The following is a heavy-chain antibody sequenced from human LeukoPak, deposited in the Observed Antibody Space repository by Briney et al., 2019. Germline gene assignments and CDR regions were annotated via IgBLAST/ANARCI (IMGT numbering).Heavy chain of an antibody. CDR2: ISSSSSYI. CDR3: ARRYSSSWYPMDV. J-gene: IGHJ6*02. Sequence: PGGSLRLSCAASGFTFSSYSTNWVRQAPGKGLEWVSSISSSSSYIYYADSVKGRFTISRDNAKNSLYLQMNSLRAEDTAVYYCARRYSSSWYPMDVWGQGTTVTVSS. V-gene: IGHV3-21*01. D-gene: IGHD6-13*01. CDR1: GFTFSSYS.